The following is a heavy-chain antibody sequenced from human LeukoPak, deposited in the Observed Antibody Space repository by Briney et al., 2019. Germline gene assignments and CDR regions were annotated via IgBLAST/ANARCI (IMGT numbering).Heavy chain of an antibody. CDR1: GGSISSGGYY. CDR3: ARVRGCSYGELDY. Sequence: SETLSLTCTVSGGSISSGGYYWSWIRQHPGKGLEWIGCISNSGSTYYNPSLNSRVTISVGTSKSQFSLKLSSVTAADTAVYYCARVRGCSYGELDYWGQGTLVTVSS. CDR2: ISNSGST. V-gene: IGHV4-31*03. D-gene: IGHD5-18*01. J-gene: IGHJ4*02.